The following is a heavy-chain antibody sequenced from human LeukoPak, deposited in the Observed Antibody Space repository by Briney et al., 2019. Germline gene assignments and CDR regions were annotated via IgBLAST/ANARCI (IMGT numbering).Heavy chain of an antibody. CDR2: TYYRSKWYS. V-gene: IGHV6-1*01. CDR1: GDSVSSNSAA. CDR3: ARTGGDLDY. J-gene: IGHJ4*02. D-gene: IGHD2-21*01. Sequence: SQTLSLTCAFSGDSVSSNSAAWNWIRQSPSRGLEWLGRTYYRSKWYSEYALSLKSRIIITPDTSRNQFSLQLNSVTPEDTAVYYCARTGGDLDYWGQGTLVTVSS.